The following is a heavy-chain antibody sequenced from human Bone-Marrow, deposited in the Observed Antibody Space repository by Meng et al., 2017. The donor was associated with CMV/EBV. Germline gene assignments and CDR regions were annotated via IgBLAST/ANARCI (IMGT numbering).Heavy chain of an antibody. CDR1: GFTFRSYA. Sequence: GGSLRLSCAASGFTFRSYAMSWVRQAPGKGLEWVSAISGSGGSTYYADSVKGRFTISRDNSKNTLYLQMNSLRAEDTAVYYCAKDQITMIVEGGMVSWGQGTTVTVSS. CDR2: ISGSGGST. CDR3: AKDQITMIVEGGMVS. D-gene: IGHD3-22*01. V-gene: IGHV3-23*01. J-gene: IGHJ6*02.